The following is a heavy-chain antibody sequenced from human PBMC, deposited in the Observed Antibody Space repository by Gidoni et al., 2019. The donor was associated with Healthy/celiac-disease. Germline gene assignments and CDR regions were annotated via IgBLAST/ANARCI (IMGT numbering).Heavy chain of an antibody. Sequence: EVQLVESGGGLIQPGGSLRLSCAASGFTVSSNYMSWVRQAPGKGLEWVSVLYSGGSTYYADSVKGRFTISRDNSKTTLYLQMNSLRAEDTAVYYCARGYGDYGNYFDYWGQGTLVTVSS. CDR3: ARGYGDYGNYFDY. CDR1: GFTVSSNY. V-gene: IGHV3-53*01. J-gene: IGHJ4*02. CDR2: LYSGGST. D-gene: IGHD4-17*01.